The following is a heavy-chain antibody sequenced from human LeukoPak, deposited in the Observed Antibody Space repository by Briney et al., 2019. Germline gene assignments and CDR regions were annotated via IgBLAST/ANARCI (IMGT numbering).Heavy chain of an antibody. CDR3: ARSVGGAAAGFDY. J-gene: IGHJ4*02. D-gene: IGHD6-13*01. CDR2: IYYSGST. Sequence: KPSETLSLTCTVSGGSISNYYWTWIRQPPGEGLEWIGYIYYSGSTDYNPSLKSRVTISLDPSKNQFSLKVRSVTAGDTAVYYCARSVGGAAAGFDYWGQGTLVTVSS. V-gene: IGHV4-59*01. CDR1: GGSISNYY.